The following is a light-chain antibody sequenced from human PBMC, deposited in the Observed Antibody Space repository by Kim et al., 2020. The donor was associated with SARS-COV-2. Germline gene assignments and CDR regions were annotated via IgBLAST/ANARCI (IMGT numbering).Light chain of an antibody. J-gene: IGKJ1*01. Sequence: ASIGDRVTITCRASQDIANSLAWYQQKPGKVPQVLISAAATLQSGVPSRFSGSGSGTEFTLAIGSLQTEDVATYYCQKYNSAPWTFGPGTKVDIK. CDR1: QDIANS. CDR3: QKYNSAPWT. V-gene: IGKV1-27*01. CDR2: AAA.